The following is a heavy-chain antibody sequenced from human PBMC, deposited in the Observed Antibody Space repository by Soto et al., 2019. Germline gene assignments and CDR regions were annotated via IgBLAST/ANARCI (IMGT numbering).Heavy chain of an antibody. J-gene: IGHJ6*02. V-gene: IGHV1-46*01. CDR1: GYTFTSYY. CDR2: INPSGGST. D-gene: IGHD2-2*02. CDR3: ARDKSGDCSSTSCYTKGGMDV. Sequence: ASVKVSCKASGYTFTSYYIHWVRQAPGQGLEWMGIINPSGGSTSYAQKFQGRVTMTRDTSTSTVYMELSSLRSEDTAVYYCARDKSGDCSSTSCYTKGGMDVWGQGTTVTVSS.